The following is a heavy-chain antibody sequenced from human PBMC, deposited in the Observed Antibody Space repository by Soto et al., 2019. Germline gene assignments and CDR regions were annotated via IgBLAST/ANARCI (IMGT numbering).Heavy chain of an antibody. CDR2: MNPDSGHT. J-gene: IGHJ5*02. CDR1: GYTFTSYD. D-gene: IGHD6-6*01. V-gene: IGHV1-8*01. CDR3: DRGRLRYSSSNYFDP. Sequence: ASVKVSCKASGYTFTSYDINWLRQATGQGPEWMGWMNPDSGHTGYARKFRGRVSMTRNTSITTAYMELTSLTSDDTAIYFCDRGRLRYSSSNYFDPWGRGTLVTVSS.